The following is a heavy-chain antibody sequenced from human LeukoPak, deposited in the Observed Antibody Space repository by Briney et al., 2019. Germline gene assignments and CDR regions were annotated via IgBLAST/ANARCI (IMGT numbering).Heavy chain of an antibody. CDR2: SHYSGTT. V-gene: IGHV4-31*03. CDR1: GGSISSGGYY. J-gene: IGHJ4*02. D-gene: IGHD1-1*01. CDR3: ARDGPTSVL. Sequence: PSETLSLTCTVSGGSISSGGYYWSWIRQQPGKGLEWIGYSHYSGTTYYNTSLKSRVAISVDTSKNQFSLKLSSVTAADTAVYYCARDGPTSVLWGQGTLVTVPS.